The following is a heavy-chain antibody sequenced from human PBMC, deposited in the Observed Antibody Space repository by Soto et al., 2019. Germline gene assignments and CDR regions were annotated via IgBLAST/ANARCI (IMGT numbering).Heavy chain of an antibody. D-gene: IGHD5-12*01. Sequence: QVQLQESGPGLVKASQTLSLTCTLSGASVSSAEHYWSWIRQPPGKGLEWIGYTYYSGGSYYNASLQRRVSISVDTSQNQFFLKLTSVTAADTPVYYCARLSGYDPAGAADKWGPGILVSVSS. CDR1: GASVSSAEHY. CDR2: TYYSGGS. J-gene: IGHJ4*02. V-gene: IGHV4-30-4*01. CDR3: ARLSGYDPAGAADK.